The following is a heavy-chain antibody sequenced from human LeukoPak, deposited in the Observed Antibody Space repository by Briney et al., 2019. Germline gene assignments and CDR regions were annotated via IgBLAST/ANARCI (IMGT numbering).Heavy chain of an antibody. CDR1: GFTFDDYA. Sequence: SGGSLRLSCAASGFTFDDYAMHWVRQAPGKGLEWVSGISWNSGSIIYADSVKGRFTISRDNAKNSLYLQMNSLRAEDTAVYYCARWAGDYDSSGYYKIAIYYYYYMDVWGKGTTVTISS. CDR3: ARWAGDYDSSGYYKIAIYYYYYMDV. V-gene: IGHV3-9*01. J-gene: IGHJ6*03. CDR2: ISWNSGSI. D-gene: IGHD3-22*01.